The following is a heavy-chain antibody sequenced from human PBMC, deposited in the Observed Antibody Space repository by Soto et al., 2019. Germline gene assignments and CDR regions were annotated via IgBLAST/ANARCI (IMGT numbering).Heavy chain of an antibody. Sequence: SETFSLSCPVSGGSISSSSYYWGWIRQPPGKGLEWIGSIYYSGSTYYNPSLKSRVTISVDASKNQLSLKLSSVTAADTAVYDYARYWTIDWHYGDCYCVMDVGGQGSRDTVSS. D-gene: IGHD1-7*01. CDR2: IYYSGST. V-gene: IGHV4-39*01. J-gene: IGHJ6*02. CDR3: ARYWTIDWHYGDCYCVMDV. CDR1: GGSISSSSYY.